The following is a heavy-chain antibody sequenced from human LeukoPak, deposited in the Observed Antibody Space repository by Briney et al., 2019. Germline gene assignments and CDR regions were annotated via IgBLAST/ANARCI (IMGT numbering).Heavy chain of an antibody. CDR2: ISGSGGST. CDR3: AKCRRGILMVYAMAYYFDY. J-gene: IGHJ4*02. V-gene: IGHV3-23*01. Sequence: GGSLRLSCAASGFTFSSYAMSWVRQAPGKGLEWVSAISGSGGSTYYADSVKGRFAISRDNSKNTLYLQMNSLRAEDTAVYYCAKCRRGILMVYAMAYYFDYWGQGTLVTVSS. D-gene: IGHD2-8*01. CDR1: GFTFSSYA.